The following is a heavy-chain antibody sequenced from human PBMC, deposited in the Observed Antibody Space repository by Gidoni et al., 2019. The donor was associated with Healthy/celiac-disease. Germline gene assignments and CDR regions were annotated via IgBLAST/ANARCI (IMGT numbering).Heavy chain of an antibody. J-gene: IGHJ4*02. CDR2: IYYSGST. CDR1: GGSISSSSYY. CDR3: ARRRCGGDCYSDWYFDY. D-gene: IGHD2-21*02. Sequence: QLQLQESGPGLVKPSETLSLTCTVSGGSISSSSYYWGWIRQPPGKGLEWIGSIYYSGSTYYNQSLKSRVTISVDTSKNQFSLKLSSVTAADTAVYYCARRRCGGDCYSDWYFDYWGQGTLVTVSS. V-gene: IGHV4-39*07.